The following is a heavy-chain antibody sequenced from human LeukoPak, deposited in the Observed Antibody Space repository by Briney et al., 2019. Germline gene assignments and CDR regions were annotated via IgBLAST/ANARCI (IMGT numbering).Heavy chain of an antibody. Sequence: GGSLRLSCAASGFTFSSYAMHWVRRAPGKGLEYVSAISSNGGSTYYANSVKGRFTISRDNSKNTLYLQMGSLRAEDMAVYYCARGGADTARTLDYWGQGTLVTVSS. J-gene: IGHJ4*02. V-gene: IGHV3-64*01. CDR2: ISSNGGST. CDR1: GFTFSSYA. CDR3: ARGGADTARTLDY. D-gene: IGHD5-18*01.